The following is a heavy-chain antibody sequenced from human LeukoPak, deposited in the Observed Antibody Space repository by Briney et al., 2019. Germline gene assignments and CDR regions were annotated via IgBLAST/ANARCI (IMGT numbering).Heavy chain of an antibody. Sequence: SETLSLTCTVSGGSISSYYWSWVRQPRGKGLEWVWYIYYSGSTIYNPSLKTRVTISVDTSKNQFSLKLSSVTAADTAVYYCARGTYYYDSSGYYIYYYYGMDVWGQGTTVTVSS. J-gene: IGHJ6*02. CDR3: ARGTYYYDSSGYYIYYYYGMDV. V-gene: IGHV4-59*01. D-gene: IGHD3-22*01. CDR2: IYYSGST. CDR1: GGSISSYY.